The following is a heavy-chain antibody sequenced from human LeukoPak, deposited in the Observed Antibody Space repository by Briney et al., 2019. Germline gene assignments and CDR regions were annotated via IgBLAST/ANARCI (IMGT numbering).Heavy chain of an antibody. CDR1: GGSFSGYY. CDR3: ARVRRCTNGVCYTCDY. J-gene: IGHJ4*02. D-gene: IGHD2-8*01. V-gene: IGHV4-34*01. Sequence: SGTLSLTCAVYGGSFSGYYWSWIRQPPGKGLEWIGEINHSGSTNYNPSLKSRVTISVDTSKNQFSLKLSSVTAADTAVYYCARVRRCTNGVCYTCDYWGQGTLVTVSP. CDR2: INHSGST.